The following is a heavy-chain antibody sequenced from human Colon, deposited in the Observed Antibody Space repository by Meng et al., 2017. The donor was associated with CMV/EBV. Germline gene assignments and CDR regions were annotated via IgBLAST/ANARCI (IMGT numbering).Heavy chain of an antibody. J-gene: IGHJ4*02. CDR3: ARDGAGYNFDY. CDR2: IESDGIAT. D-gene: IGHD5-24*01. Sequence: QLVQVGGCLCQPGWSSSFSCAASVSRFSPYWMHWVRPAPGKGLVWVSRIESDGIATIYADSVKGRFTISRDNAKNTLYLQMNSLSAEDTAVYYCARDGAGYNFDYWGQGTLVTVSS. CDR1: VSRFSPYW. V-gene: IGHV3-74*01.